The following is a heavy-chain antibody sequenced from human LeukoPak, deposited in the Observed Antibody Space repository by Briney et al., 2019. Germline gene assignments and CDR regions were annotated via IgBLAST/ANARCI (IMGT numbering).Heavy chain of an antibody. V-gene: IGHV4-4*07. CDR2: IYTSGST. CDR3: ARDNYYDSSGYAFDY. J-gene: IGHJ4*02. Sequence: SETLSLTCTVSGGSISSYYWSWIRQPAGKELEWIGRIYTSGSTNYNPSLKSRVTMSVDTSKNQFSLKLSSVTAADTAVYYCARDNYYDSSGYAFDYWGQGTLVTVSS. D-gene: IGHD3-22*01. CDR1: GGSISSYY.